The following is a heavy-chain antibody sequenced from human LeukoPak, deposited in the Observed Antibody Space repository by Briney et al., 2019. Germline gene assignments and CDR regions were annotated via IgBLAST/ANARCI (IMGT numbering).Heavy chain of an antibody. Sequence: SQTLSLTRAISGDSVSSNSAAWNWIRQSPSRGLEWLGRTYYRSKWYSDYAVSVKSRITINPDTSKNQFSLQLNSVTPEDTAVYCCARGLDVDIVATTYDKGSYYFDYWGQGTLVTVSS. CDR1: GDSVSSNSAA. CDR3: ARGLDVDIVATTYDKGSYYFDY. D-gene: IGHD5-12*01. J-gene: IGHJ4*02. CDR2: TYYRSKWYS. V-gene: IGHV6-1*01.